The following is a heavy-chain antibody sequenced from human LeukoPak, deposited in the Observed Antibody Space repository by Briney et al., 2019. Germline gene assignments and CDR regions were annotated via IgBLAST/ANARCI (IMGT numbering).Heavy chain of an antibody. J-gene: IGHJ4*02. D-gene: IGHD3-9*01. CDR3: AKSNDWSGMYYFDY. CDR2: ISGSDGST. Sequence: GGTLRLSCAASGFTFSTYGMSWVRQAPGKGLEWVSTISGSDGSTYYADSVKGRFTISRDNSKNTLYLQMNSLRAEDTALYYCAKSNDWSGMYYFDYWGQGSLVTVSS. V-gene: IGHV3-23*01. CDR1: GFTFSTYG.